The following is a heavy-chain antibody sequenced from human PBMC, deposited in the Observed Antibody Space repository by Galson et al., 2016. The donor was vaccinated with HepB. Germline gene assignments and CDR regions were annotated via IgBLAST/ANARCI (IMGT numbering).Heavy chain of an antibody. CDR3: ATLRGYAYGFDN. D-gene: IGHD3-16*01. CDR1: AVSMSSYY. CDR2: IYSTGSA. Sequence: SETLSLTCTVSAVSMSSYYWTWIRQPPGKGLEWIGPIYSTGSATYNPSLKHRFTILVDTSRNEFYLRVTSVTAADTAVYYCATLRGYAYGFDNWGQGTLVTVSS. J-gene: IGHJ4*02. V-gene: IGHV4-59*03.